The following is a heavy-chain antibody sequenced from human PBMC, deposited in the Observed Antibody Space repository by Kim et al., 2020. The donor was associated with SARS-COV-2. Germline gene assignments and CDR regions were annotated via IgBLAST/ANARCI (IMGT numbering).Heavy chain of an antibody. Sequence: GGSLRLSCAASGFTFSSYAMSWVRQAPGKGLEWVSAISGSGGSTYYADSVKGRFTISRDNSKNTLYLQMNSLRAEDTAVYYCAKRSGYSYGGSMWEIDAFDIWGQGTMVTVSS. CDR1: GFTFSSYA. J-gene: IGHJ3*02. CDR2: ISGSGGST. CDR3: AKRSGYSYGGSMWEIDAFDI. D-gene: IGHD5-18*01. V-gene: IGHV3-23*01.